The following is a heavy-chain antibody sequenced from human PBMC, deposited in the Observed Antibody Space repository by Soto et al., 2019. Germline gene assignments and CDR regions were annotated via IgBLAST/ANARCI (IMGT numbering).Heavy chain of an antibody. J-gene: IGHJ5*02. Sequence: GGSLRLSGAASGFIFENFGMSWVRQAPGKGLEWISSISGSGFKKYYADSVKGRFTISRDNSKSTVYLELNNLSAEDTAVYHCAKNQGVELVPLATVDWFDPWGQGSVVTVSS. CDR1: GFIFENFG. CDR3: AKNQGVELVPLATVDWFDP. CDR2: ISGSGFKK. V-gene: IGHV3-23*01. D-gene: IGHD1-26*01.